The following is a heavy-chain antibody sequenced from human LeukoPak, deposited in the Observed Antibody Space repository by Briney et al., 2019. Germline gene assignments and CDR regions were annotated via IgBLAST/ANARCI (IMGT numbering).Heavy chain of an antibody. CDR2: IRYDGSNK. D-gene: IGHD1-1*01. CDR1: GFTFSSYG. J-gene: IGHJ3*02. V-gene: IGHV3-30*02. Sequence: PGGSLRLSCAASGFTFSSYGMHWVRQAPGKGLEWVAFIRYDGSNKYYADSVKGRFTISRDNSKNTLYLQMNSLRAEDTAVYYCAKDVLTGTTGVGAFDIWGQGTMVTVSS. CDR3: AKDVLTGTTGVGAFDI.